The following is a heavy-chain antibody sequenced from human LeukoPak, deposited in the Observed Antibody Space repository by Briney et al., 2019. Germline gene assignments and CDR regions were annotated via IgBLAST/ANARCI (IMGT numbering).Heavy chain of an antibody. CDR1: GFTFSSYW. CDR3: ASFYDYVWGSGFDY. V-gene: IGHV3-74*01. J-gene: IGHJ4*02. CDR2: INSDGSST. D-gene: IGHD3-16*01. Sequence: GGSLRLSCAASGFTFSSYWMHWVRQTPGKGLVWVSRINSDGSSTSYADSVKGRFTISRDNAKHTLYLQMNSLSADDTAAYYCASFYDYVWGSGFDYWGQGTQVTVSS.